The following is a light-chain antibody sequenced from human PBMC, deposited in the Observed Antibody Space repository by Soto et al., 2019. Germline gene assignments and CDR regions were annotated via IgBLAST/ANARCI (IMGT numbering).Light chain of an antibody. Sequence: QSVLTQPPSVSGAPGQRVTISCTGSSSNIGAGYDVHWYQQLPGTAPKLLIYGNSNRPSGVPDRFSGSKSGTSASLAITGLHAEDEADYYCQSYDISLHNYVFGTGTKLTVL. J-gene: IGLJ1*01. CDR3: QSYDISLHNYV. CDR1: SSNIGAGYD. V-gene: IGLV1-40*01. CDR2: GNS.